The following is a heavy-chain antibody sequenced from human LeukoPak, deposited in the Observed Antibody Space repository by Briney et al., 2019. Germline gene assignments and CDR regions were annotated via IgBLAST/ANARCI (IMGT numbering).Heavy chain of an antibody. J-gene: IGHJ3*02. V-gene: IGHV3-21*01. CDR3: ARVFRPSLTVFIIRGAFDI. CDR1: GFTFSNYA. D-gene: IGHD3-3*01. CDR2: VSTGSNYI. Sequence: GGSLRLSCAVSGFTFSNYAMNWVRQAPGKGLEWVSSVSTGSNYIYYADSVKGRFTISRDNDKNSLYLQMNSLRVEDTAVYYCARVFRPSLTVFIIRGAFDIWGQGTMVTVSS.